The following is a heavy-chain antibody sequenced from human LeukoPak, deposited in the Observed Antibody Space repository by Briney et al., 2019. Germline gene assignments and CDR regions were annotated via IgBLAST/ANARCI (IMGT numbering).Heavy chain of an antibody. J-gene: IGHJ6*03. V-gene: IGHV1-8*01. CDR3: ARGQSKRKDIVVVPAARRVDYYYYYMDV. CDR2: MNPNSGNT. D-gene: IGHD2-2*01. CDR1: GYTFTSYD. Sequence: ASVKVSCKASGYTFTSYDINWVRQATGQGLEWMGWMNPNSGNTGYAHKFQGRVTMTRNTSISTAYMELSSLRSEDTAVYYCARGQSKRKDIVVVPAARRVDYYYYYMDVWGKGTTVTVSS.